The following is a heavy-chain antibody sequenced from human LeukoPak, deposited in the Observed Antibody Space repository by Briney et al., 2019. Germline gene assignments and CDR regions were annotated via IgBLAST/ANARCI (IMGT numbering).Heavy chain of an antibody. CDR1: GYTLTELS. CDR2: FDPEDGET. CDR3: ARLVDPNWNYEPTDY. D-gene: IGHD1-7*01. Sequence: ASVKVSCKVSGYTLTELSMHWVRQAPGKGLEWMGGFDPEDGETIYAQKFQGRVTMTTDTSTSTAYMELRSLRSDDTAVYYCARLVDPNWNYEPTDYWGQGTLVTVSS. V-gene: IGHV1-24*01. J-gene: IGHJ4*02.